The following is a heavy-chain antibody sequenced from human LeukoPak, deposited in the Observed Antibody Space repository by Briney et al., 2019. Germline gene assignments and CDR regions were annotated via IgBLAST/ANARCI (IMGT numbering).Heavy chain of an antibody. CDR1: GGSISSNY. V-gene: IGHV4-59*01. J-gene: IGHJ4*02. CDR3: ARGDSGTFLFDY. D-gene: IGHD1-26*01. Sequence: SETLSLTCTVSGGSISSNYWNWIRQPPGKGLEWIGYIYYSGSTNYSPSLKSRVTISVDTSKNQFSLKLSSVTAADTAVYYCARGDSGTFLFDYWGQRTLVTVSS. CDR2: IYYSGST.